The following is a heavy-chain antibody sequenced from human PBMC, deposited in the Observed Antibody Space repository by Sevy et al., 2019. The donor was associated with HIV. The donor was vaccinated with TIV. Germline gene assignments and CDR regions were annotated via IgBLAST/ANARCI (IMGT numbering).Heavy chain of an antibody. J-gene: IGHJ4*02. CDR2: ISGNGGNT. CDR1: GFTFNNYA. D-gene: IGHD3-22*01. CDR3: AKGSPPYYYDSSGYLHFDY. Sequence: GGSLRLSCAASGFTFNNYAMSWVRQAPGKGLEWVSAISGNGGNTYYAHSVKGRFTISRDNSKNTLYLRMNSLRAEDTAVYYCAKGSPPYYYDSSGYLHFDYWGQGTLVTVSS. V-gene: IGHV3-23*01.